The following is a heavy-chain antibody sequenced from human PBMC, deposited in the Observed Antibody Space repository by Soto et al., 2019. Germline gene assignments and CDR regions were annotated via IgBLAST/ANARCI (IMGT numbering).Heavy chain of an antibody. J-gene: IGHJ4*02. CDR1: GFTFSSYW. V-gene: IGHV3-74*01. CDR3: LTKSSVFDY. Sequence: PGGSLRLSCAASGFTFSSYWMHWVRQAPGKGLVWVSRINSDGSRTNYADSVKGRFTISRDNAKNTLYLQMNSLRADDSAVYYCLTKSSVFDYWGQGTLVTVSS. D-gene: IGHD6-19*01. CDR2: INSDGSRT.